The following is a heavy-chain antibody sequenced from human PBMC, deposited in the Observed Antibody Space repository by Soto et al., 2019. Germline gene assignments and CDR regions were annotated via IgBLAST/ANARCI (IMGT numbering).Heavy chain of an antibody. Sequence: ESGPTLVNPTQTLTLTCTFSGFSLSTSGVGVGWIRQPPGKALEWLALIYWDDDKRYSPSLKSRLTITKDTSKIQVVLTMTNMDPVYTATYYCAHAQGSGSYHIEYFQHWGQGTLVTVSS. V-gene: IGHV2-5*02. CDR2: IYWDDDK. CDR1: GFSLSTSGVG. CDR3: AHAQGSGSYHIEYFQH. J-gene: IGHJ1*01. D-gene: IGHD1-26*01.